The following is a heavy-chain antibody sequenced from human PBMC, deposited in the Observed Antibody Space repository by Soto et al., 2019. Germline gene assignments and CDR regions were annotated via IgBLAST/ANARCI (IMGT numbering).Heavy chain of an antibody. Sequence: EVQLLESGGGLVQPGGSLRLSCAASGFTFSSYAMSWVRQAPGKGLEWVSAISGSGGSTYYADSVKGRFTISRDNSKNTXYXXXXSXRAEDTAVYYCAKGTLRDPTFDYWGQGTLVTVSS. D-gene: IGHD4-17*01. V-gene: IGHV3-23*01. CDR1: GFTFSSYA. J-gene: IGHJ4*02. CDR2: ISGSGGST. CDR3: AKGTLRDPTFDY.